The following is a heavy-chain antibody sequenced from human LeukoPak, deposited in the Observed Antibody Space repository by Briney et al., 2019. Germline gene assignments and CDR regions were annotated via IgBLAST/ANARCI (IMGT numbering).Heavy chain of an antibody. V-gene: IGHV3-72*01. J-gene: IGHJ4*02. Sequence: GGSLRLSCAASGLTFGDQYMDWVRQAPGKGLEWIARTRNKADSYSTEYDASVKGRFTISREDSKNSLYLQMISLKTEDTAVYYCARCRPYAGIDLWGLGTLVTVSS. D-gene: IGHD3-10*01. CDR3: ARCRPYAGIDL. CDR1: GLTFGDQY. CDR2: TRNKADSYST.